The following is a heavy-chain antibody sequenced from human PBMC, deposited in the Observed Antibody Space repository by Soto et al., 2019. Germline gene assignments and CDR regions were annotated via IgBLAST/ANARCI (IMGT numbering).Heavy chain of an antibody. Sequence: QVQLQESGPGLLKPSNTLSLACTVSGDSITTSCHLWGWIRQPPGTGLEWIGTISYSGTTIYNPSLKSRTTISVDSSTNQCSRSLVSVTAAATAMYYCARHDHGAFPINGFHVWGQGTRVTVSS. D-gene: IGHD2-8*01. J-gene: IGHJ3*01. CDR3: ARHDHGAFPINGFHV. V-gene: IGHV4-39*01. CDR1: GDSITTSCHL. CDR2: ISYSGTT.